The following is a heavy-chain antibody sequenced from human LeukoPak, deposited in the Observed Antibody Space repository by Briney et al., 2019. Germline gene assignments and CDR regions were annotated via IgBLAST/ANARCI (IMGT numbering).Heavy chain of an antibody. CDR2: ISGSGGST. Sequence: GGSLRLSCAASGFTFSSYAMSWVRQAPGKGLEWVSAISGSGGSTYYADSVKGRFTISRDNSKNTLYLQMNSLRAEDTAVYYCASDYSTRSRAQLFDYWGQGTLVTVSS. J-gene: IGHJ4*02. D-gene: IGHD4-11*01. V-gene: IGHV3-23*01. CDR1: GFTFSSYA. CDR3: ASDYSTRSRAQLFDY.